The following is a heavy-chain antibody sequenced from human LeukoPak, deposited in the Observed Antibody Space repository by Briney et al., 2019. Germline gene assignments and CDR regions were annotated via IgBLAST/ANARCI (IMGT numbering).Heavy chain of an antibody. CDR3: ARDPGYYDSSGYYYPQGDWYFDL. J-gene: IGHJ2*01. CDR1: GFTFSSYS. CDR2: ISSGSSYI. Sequence: GGSLRLSCAASGFTFSSYSMNWVRQAPGKGLEWVSSISSGSSYIYYADSVKGRFTISRDNAKNSLYLQMNSLRAEDTAVYHCARDPGYYDSSGYYYPQGDWYFDLWGRGTLVTVSS. V-gene: IGHV3-21*01. D-gene: IGHD3-22*01.